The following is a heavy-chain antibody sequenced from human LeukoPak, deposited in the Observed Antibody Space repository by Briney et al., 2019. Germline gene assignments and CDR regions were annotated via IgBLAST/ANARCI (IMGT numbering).Heavy chain of an antibody. CDR2: IWYDGSSK. J-gene: IGHJ4*02. Sequence: PGRSLTLSCAASGFTFSSYGMHWVRQAPGKGLEWVAVIWYDGSSKYYADSVKGRFTISKDKSKNTLYLQMNNLRTEDTAVYYCARDYCGGDCYVDYWGQGNLVSVSS. CDR1: GFTFSSYG. V-gene: IGHV3-33*01. CDR3: ARDYCGGDCYVDY. D-gene: IGHD2-21*02.